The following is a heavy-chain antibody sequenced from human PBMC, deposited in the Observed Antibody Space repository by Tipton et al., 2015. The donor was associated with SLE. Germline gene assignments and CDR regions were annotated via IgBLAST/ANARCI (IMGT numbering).Heavy chain of an antibody. V-gene: IGHV4-59*08. CDR1: GGSISSYY. D-gene: IGHD3-10*01. CDR3: ARHGSGRNYFDY. J-gene: IGHJ4*02. Sequence: TLSLTCTVSGGSISSYYWSWIRQPPGKGLGWIGYIYYSGSTNYNPTLKSRVTISVDTSKNQYSLKLSSVTAADTAVYYCARHGSGRNYFDYWGQGTLVTVSS. CDR2: IYYSGST.